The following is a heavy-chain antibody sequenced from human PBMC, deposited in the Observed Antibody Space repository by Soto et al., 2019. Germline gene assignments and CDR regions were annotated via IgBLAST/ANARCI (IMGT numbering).Heavy chain of an antibody. CDR1: GFTFSSYD. J-gene: IGHJ3*02. CDR2: IGTAGDT. V-gene: IGHV3-13*01. D-gene: IGHD3-9*01. CDR3: ARASSSLVLRYFDWLPAHDAFDI. Sequence: PGGSLRLSXAASGFTFSSYDMHWVRQATGKGLEWVSAIGTAGDTYYPGSVKGRFTISRENAKNSLYLQMNSLRAGDTAVYYCARASSSLVLRYFDWLPAHDAFDIWGQGTMVTVSS.